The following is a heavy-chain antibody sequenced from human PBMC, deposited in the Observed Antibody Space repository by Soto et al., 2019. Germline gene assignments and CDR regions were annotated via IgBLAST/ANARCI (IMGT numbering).Heavy chain of an antibody. D-gene: IGHD4-4*01. CDR2: IYSGGST. CDR1: GFTVSSNY. J-gene: IGHJ6*03. CDR3: AMDYSNYQSADYYYYYRDV. V-gene: IGHV3-53*04. Sequence: EVQLVASGGGLVQPGGSMRLSCAASGFTVSSNYMSWVRQAPGKGLEWVSVIYSGGSTYYADSVKGRFTISSHNSNNTLYLQMNSLIAEDTAVYYCAMDYSNYQSADYYYYYRDVWGKGTTVTV.